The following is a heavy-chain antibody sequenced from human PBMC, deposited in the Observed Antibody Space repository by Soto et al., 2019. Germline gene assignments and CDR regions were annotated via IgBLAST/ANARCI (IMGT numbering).Heavy chain of an antibody. CDR1: GFTFRSYA. J-gene: IGHJ6*02. CDR3: ARGDREDIAVVIGVRPGKYGVDV. Sequence: PGGSLRLSCASSGFTFRSYAMHWVRQAPGKGLECVAVISHDGSNKFYRDYVKGRFTISRDNSKNTLYLQINSLRYEDTAVYYCARGDREDIAVVIGVRPGKYGVDVWGQGTTVTVSS. D-gene: IGHD2-15*01. CDR2: ISHDGSNK. V-gene: IGHV3-30-3*01.